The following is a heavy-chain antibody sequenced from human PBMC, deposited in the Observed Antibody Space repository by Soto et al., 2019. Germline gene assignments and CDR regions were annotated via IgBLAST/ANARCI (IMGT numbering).Heavy chain of an antibody. CDR2: ISAYNGNT. V-gene: IGHV1-18*01. D-gene: IGHD3-3*01. CDR3: ARERDFWSGYFPGGTYYYYGMDV. Sequence: QVQLVQSGAEVKKPGASVKVSCKASGYTFTSYGISWVRQAPGQGLEWMGWISAYNGNTNYAQKLQGRVTMTTDTSTSTDYMELRSLRSDDTAVYYCARERDFWSGYFPGGTYYYYGMDVWGQGTTVTVSS. CDR1: GYTFTSYG. J-gene: IGHJ6*02.